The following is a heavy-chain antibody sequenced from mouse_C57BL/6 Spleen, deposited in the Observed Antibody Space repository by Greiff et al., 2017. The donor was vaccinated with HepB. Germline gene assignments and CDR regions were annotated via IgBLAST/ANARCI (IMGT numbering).Heavy chain of an antibody. CDR2: IHPNSGST. CDR3: ARNGYGNYVGTLAWFAY. CDR1: GYTFTSYW. D-gene: IGHD2-1*01. J-gene: IGHJ3*01. Sequence: QVQLQQPGAELVKPGASVKLSCKASGYTFTSYWMHWVKQRPGQGLEWIGMIHPNSGSTNYNEKFKSKATLTVDKSSSTAYMQLSSLTSEDSAVYYCARNGYGNYVGTLAWFAYWGQGTLVTVSA. V-gene: IGHV1-64*01.